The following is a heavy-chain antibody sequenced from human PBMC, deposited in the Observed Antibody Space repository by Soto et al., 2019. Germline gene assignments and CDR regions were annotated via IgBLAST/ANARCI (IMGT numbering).Heavy chain of an antibody. V-gene: IGHV4-59*01. CDR3: ASLPTTT. CDR2: IYYTGST. CDR1: GGPISSYY. Sequence: QVQLQESGPGLVKPSETLSLTCTVSGGPISSYYWSWIRQPPGKGLEWIGYIYYTGSTNYNPSLKSRVTISVDTSKNHFSLKLSSVTAADTAVYYCASLPTTTWSQGTLVTVSS. J-gene: IGHJ4*02. D-gene: IGHD5-12*01.